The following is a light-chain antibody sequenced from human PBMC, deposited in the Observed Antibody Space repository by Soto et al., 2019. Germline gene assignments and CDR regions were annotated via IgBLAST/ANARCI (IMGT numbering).Light chain of an antibody. J-gene: IGKJ1*01. Sequence: EIQMTKSPSTLSGSVGDRVTITCRASQTISSWLAWYQQKPGKAPKLLIYKASTLKSGVPSRFSGSGSGTEFTLTISNLQPDDFATYFCQQYSNYPRAFGQGTKVDIK. CDR1: QTISSW. V-gene: IGKV1-5*03. CDR2: KAS. CDR3: QQYSNYPRA.